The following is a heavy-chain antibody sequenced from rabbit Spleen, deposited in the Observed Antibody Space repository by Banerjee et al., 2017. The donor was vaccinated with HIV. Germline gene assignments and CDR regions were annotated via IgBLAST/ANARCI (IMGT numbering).Heavy chain of an antibody. J-gene: IGHJ4*01. Sequence: QSLEESGGGLVKPEGSLTLTCKASGFSFSDRDVMCWVRQAPGKGLEWIGCINTATGKAVYASWAKGRFTISKTSSTTVTLQMTSLTAADTATYFCARDLVAVIGWNFNLWGQGTLVTVS. V-gene: IGHV1S40*01. D-gene: IGHD1-1*01. CDR2: INTATGKA. CDR3: ARDLVAVIGWNFNL. CDR1: GFSFSDRDV.